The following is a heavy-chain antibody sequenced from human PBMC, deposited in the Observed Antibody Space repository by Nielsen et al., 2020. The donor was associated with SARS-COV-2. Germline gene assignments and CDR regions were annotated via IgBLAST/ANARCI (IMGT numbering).Heavy chain of an antibody. Sequence: SETLSLTCTVSGGSICSSSYFWDWIRQPPGKGLEWIGSIFYRGSTYYNPSLKGRVAVSVDTSKNQFSLKLNSVTAADAAVYYCARRDSSGPGWFDPWGQGTLVTVSS. CDR3: ARRDSSGPGWFDP. D-gene: IGHD6-19*01. J-gene: IGHJ5*02. CDR1: GGSICSSSYF. V-gene: IGHV4-39*01. CDR2: IFYRGST.